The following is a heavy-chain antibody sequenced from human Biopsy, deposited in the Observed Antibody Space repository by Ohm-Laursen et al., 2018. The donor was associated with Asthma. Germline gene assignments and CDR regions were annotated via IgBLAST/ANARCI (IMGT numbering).Heavy chain of an antibody. CDR3: VRDGTDDAFDI. D-gene: IGHD1-1*01. V-gene: IGHV3-30*06. CDR1: GFSFSNFA. Sequence: SLRLSCTASGFSFSNFAIHWVRQAPSKGLEWVGVILKDASTQDYADSVKGRFTMARDNSKNTLDLQMNSLREEDTAVYYCVRDGTDDAFDIWGQGTVVSVSS. J-gene: IGHJ3*02. CDR2: ILKDASTQ.